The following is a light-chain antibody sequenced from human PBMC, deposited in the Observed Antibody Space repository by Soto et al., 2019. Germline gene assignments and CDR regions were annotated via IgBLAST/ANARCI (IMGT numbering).Light chain of an antibody. CDR1: SSDVGSYNL. CDR3: CSYAGSSTHVV. V-gene: IGLV2-23*01. Sequence: QSALTQPASVSGSPGQSITISCTGTSSDVGSYNLVSWYQQHPGKAPKLMIYERSKRPSGVSNRFSGSKSGNTASLTISGLQAEDEADYYCCSYAGSSTHVVFGGGTQLTVL. CDR2: ERS. J-gene: IGLJ2*01.